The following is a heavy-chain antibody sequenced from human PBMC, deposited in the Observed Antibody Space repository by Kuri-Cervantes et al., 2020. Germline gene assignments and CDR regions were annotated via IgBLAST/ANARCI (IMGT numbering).Heavy chain of an antibody. J-gene: IGHJ6*03. Sequence: GGSLRLSCAASGFTFSSFGMHWVRQAPGKGLEWVAFIRFDESNQYYADSVKGRFTISRDNAKNSLYLQMNSLRAEDTALYYCAKVAGTGYYYYMDVWGKGTTVTVSS. CDR2: IRFDESNQ. V-gene: IGHV3-30*02. D-gene: IGHD6-19*01. CDR1: GFTFSSFG. CDR3: AKVAGTGYYYYMDV.